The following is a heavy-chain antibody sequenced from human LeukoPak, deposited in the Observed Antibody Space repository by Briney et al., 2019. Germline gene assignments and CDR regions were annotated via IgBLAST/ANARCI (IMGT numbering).Heavy chain of an antibody. Sequence: PGGSLRLSCAASGFTFSSYGMHWVRQAPGKGLEWLAFIRYDESNKYYADSVKGRFTISRENSKNTLYLQMNSLRADDTAVYYCVKDLTTVTTQGDYWGQGTLVTVSS. J-gene: IGHJ4*02. CDR1: GFTFSSYG. V-gene: IGHV3-30*02. D-gene: IGHD4-17*01. CDR3: VKDLTTVTTQGDY. CDR2: IRYDESNK.